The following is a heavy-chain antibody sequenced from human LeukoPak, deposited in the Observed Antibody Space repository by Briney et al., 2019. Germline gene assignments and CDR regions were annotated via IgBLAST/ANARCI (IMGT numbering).Heavy chain of an antibody. CDR3: ASGGGGRRKAVAGTFQH. CDR1: GFTFSSYG. CDR2: IRYDGSNK. Sequence: GGSLRLSCAASGFTFSSYGMHWVRQAPGKGLEWVAFIRYDGSNKYYADSVKGRFTISRDNSKNTLYLQMNSLRAEDTAVYYCASGGGGRRKAVAGTFQHWGQGTLVTVSS. J-gene: IGHJ1*01. D-gene: IGHD6-19*01. V-gene: IGHV3-30*02.